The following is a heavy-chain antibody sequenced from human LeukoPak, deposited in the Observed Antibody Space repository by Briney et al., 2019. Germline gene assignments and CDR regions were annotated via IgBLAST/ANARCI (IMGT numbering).Heavy chain of an antibody. J-gene: IGHJ4*02. Sequence: SETLSLTCTVSGGSISSYYWSWIRQPPGKGLEWIGYIYYSGSTNYNPSLKSRVTISVDTSKNQFSLKLSSVTAADTAVYYCARHSSSWDLFDYWGQGTLVTVCS. V-gene: IGHV4-59*08. CDR1: GGSISSYY. CDR3: ARHSSSWDLFDY. D-gene: IGHD6-13*01. CDR2: IYYSGST.